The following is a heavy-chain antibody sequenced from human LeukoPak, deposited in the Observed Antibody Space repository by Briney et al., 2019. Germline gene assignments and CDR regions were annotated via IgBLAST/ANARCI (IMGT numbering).Heavy chain of an antibody. CDR2: IYYSGSGST. Sequence: KPSETLSLTCTVSGGSISSYYWSWIRQPPGKGLEWIGYIYYSGSGSTNYNPSLKSRVTISVDTSKNQFSLKLSSVTAADTAVYYCARLTVIVPSAMPSSYYYYYGMEVWGQGTTVTVSS. CDR1: GGSISSYY. V-gene: IGHV4-59*08. J-gene: IGHJ6*02. CDR3: ARLTVIVPSAMPSSYYYYYGMEV. D-gene: IGHD2-2*01.